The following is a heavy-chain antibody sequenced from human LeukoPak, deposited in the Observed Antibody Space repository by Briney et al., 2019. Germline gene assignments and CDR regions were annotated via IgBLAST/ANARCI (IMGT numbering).Heavy chain of an antibody. V-gene: IGHV3-30*18. CDR1: GFTFSSYG. J-gene: IGHJ4*02. CDR2: ISYDGSNK. CDR3: TKVLAGSAIDLDY. D-gene: IGHD1-14*01. Sequence: GGSLRLSCAASGFTFSSYGMHWVRQAPGKGLEWVAVISYDGSNKYYADSVKGRFTISRDNSKNTLYLQMNSLKTEDTAVYYCTKVLAGSAIDLDYWGQGTLVTVSS.